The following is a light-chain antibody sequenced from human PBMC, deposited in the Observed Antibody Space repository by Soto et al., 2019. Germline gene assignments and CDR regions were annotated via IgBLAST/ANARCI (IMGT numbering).Light chain of an antibody. J-gene: IGKJ3*01. CDR3: QQVNSYPLS. V-gene: IGKV1-9*01. CDR1: QGISSY. CDR2: ATS. Sequence: IQLTQSPSSLSASVGDRVTITCRASQGISSYLAWYQQKPGKAPKLLIFATSTLQSGVPSRFSGSGSGTDFTLTISSLQPEDFATCFCQQVNSYPLSFGPGTKVDIK.